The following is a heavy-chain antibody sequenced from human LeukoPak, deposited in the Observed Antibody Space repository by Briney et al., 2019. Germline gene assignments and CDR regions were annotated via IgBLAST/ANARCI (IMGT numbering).Heavy chain of an antibody. CDR3: AREEGFGNWFDP. J-gene: IGHJ5*02. CDR2: IYHSGST. Sequence: SETLSLTCAVSGGSISSGGYSWSWIRQPPGKGLEWIGYIYHSGSTYYNPSLKSRVTISVDRSKNQFSLKLSSVTAADTAVYYCAREEGFGNWFDPWGQGTLVTVSS. V-gene: IGHV4-30-2*01. D-gene: IGHD3-16*01. CDR1: GGSISSGGYS.